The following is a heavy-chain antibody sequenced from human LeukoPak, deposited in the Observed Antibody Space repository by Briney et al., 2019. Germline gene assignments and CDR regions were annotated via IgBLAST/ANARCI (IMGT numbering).Heavy chain of an antibody. CDR2: ISYSGST. V-gene: IGHV4-59*01. CDR1: GGSINSYY. D-gene: IGHD2-15*01. Sequence: SETLSPTCTVSGGSINSYYWSWVRQPPGKGLEWIGYISYSGSTNYNPSLKSRVTLSVDTSKNQISLKLRFVTAADTAVYYCAKGFGNVVGWFDPWGQGTLVTVSS. CDR3: AKGFGNVVGWFDP. J-gene: IGHJ5*02.